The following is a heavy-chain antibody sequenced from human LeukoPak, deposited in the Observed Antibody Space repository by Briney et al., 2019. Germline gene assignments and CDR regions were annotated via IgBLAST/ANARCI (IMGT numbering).Heavy chain of an antibody. V-gene: IGHV3-23*01. CDR2: ISGSGGST. CDR3: AKIPSRDYDFWSGYPGFDY. D-gene: IGHD3-3*01. CDR1: GGTFSSYA. Sequence: GASVKVSCKASGGTFSSYAISWVRQAPGKGLEWVSAISGSGGSTYYADSVKGRFTISRDNSKNTLYLQMNSLRAEDTAVYYCAKIPSRDYDFWSGYPGFDYWGQGTLVTVSS. J-gene: IGHJ4*02.